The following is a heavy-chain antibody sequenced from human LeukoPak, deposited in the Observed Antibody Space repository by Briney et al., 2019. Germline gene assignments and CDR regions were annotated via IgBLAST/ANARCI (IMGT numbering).Heavy chain of an antibody. CDR3: ARAPNYYDSSGYYWGYVRWFDP. CDR1: GGSISSGDYY. V-gene: IGHV4-30-4*01. D-gene: IGHD3-22*01. CDR2: IYYSGST. Sequence: SETLSLTCTVSGGSISSGDYYWSWIRQPPGKGLEWIGYIYYSGSTYYNPSLKSRVTISVDTSKNQFSLKLSSVTAADTAVYYCARAPNYYDSSGYYWGYVRWFDPWGQGTLVTVSS. J-gene: IGHJ5*02.